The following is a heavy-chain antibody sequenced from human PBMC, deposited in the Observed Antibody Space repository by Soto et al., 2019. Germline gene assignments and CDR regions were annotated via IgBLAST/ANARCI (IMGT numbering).Heavy chain of an antibody. CDR3: ARHDDCGGGGCSTGRWFDS. V-gene: IGHV4-59*08. Sequence: SETLSLTCTVSGGSMNSYYWSWIRQAPGKGLEWIGQIHYTGSTKYNASLKSRVTISGDTSKNQFSLKLNSVTAADTALYFCARHDDCGGGGCSTGRWFDSWGQGILVTVSS. CDR1: GGSMNSYY. CDR2: IHYTGST. J-gene: IGHJ5*01. D-gene: IGHD2-15*01.